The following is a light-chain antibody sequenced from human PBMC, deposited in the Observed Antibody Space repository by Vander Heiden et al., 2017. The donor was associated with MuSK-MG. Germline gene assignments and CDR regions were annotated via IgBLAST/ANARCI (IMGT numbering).Light chain of an antibody. V-gene: IGLV2-8*01. CDR2: EVI. CDR3: SSYAGSNKEAL. J-gene: IGLJ2*01. CDR1: SNDVGGYKY. Sequence: QSALTQPPSASGSPGQPVTISCTGTSNDVGGYKYVSWYQQHPGKAPNLMIYEVIKRPSGVPDRFSGSKSGNTASLTVSGLQAEDEADYYCSSYAGSNKEALFGGGTKLTVL.